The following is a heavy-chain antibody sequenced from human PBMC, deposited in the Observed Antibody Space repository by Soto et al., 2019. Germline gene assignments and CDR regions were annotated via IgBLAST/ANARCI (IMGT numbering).Heavy chain of an antibody. V-gene: IGHV3-23*01. CDR1: GFTFSNYS. CDR3: ARVGGKVVVILYYFDY. J-gene: IGHJ4*02. Sequence: GGSLRLSCAASGFTFSNYSMSWVRQAPGKGLEWVSSVSGSGTLTYYADSVMGRLIISRDNSKNSLYLQMNSLRAEDTAVYYCARVGGKVVVILYYFDYWGQGTLVTVSS. D-gene: IGHD3-22*01. CDR2: VSGSGTLT.